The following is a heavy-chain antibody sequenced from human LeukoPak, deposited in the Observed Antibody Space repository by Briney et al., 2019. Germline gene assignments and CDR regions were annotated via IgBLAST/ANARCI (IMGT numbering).Heavy chain of an antibody. V-gene: IGHV3-74*01. CDR3: ARDGLAAATLHWCFDL. CDR1: GFTLSSYW. J-gene: IGHJ2*01. CDR2: INSDGTST. Sequence: PGGSLRLSCAASGFTLSSYWMHWVHQAPGKGLVWVSRINSDGTSTTYADSVKGRFTISRDNARNSLYLQMNSLRAEDTAAYYCARDGLAAATLHWCFDLWGRGTLVTVSS. D-gene: IGHD2-15*01.